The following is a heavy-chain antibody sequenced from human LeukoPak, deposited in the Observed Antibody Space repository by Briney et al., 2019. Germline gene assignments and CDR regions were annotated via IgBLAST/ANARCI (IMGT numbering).Heavy chain of an antibody. J-gene: IGHJ6*02. Sequence: PSETLSLTCTVSGGSISSYYWSWIRQPPGRGLEWIGYIYYSGSTNYNPSLKSRVTISVDTSKNQFSLELSSVTAADTAVYYCARVRSSSWYNYYYGMDVWGQGTTVAVSS. D-gene: IGHD6-13*01. CDR3: ARVRSSSWYNYYYGMDV. CDR1: GGSISSYY. CDR2: IYYSGST. V-gene: IGHV4-59*01.